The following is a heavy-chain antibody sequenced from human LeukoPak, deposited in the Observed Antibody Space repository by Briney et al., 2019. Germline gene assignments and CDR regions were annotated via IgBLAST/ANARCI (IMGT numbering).Heavy chain of an antibody. D-gene: IGHD6-19*01. CDR3: AKALTSGWYLDAFNI. Sequence: GGSLRLSCAASGFTFSSCGMHWFRQAPGKGLEWVAVISYDGSNKYYADSVKGRFTISRDNSKNTLFLEMNSLRAEDTAVYYCAKALTSGWYLDAFNIWGQGTMVTVSS. V-gene: IGHV3-30*18. J-gene: IGHJ3*02. CDR2: ISYDGSNK. CDR1: GFTFSSCG.